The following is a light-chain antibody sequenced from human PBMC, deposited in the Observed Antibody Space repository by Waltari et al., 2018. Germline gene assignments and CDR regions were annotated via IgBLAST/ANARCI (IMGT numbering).Light chain of an antibody. V-gene: IGLV7-46*01. CDR3: LLSYSGARV. Sequence: QAVVTQEPSLTVSPGGTVTLTCVSSNGSFTRGPFPCWFQQKPGQAPRTLIYDTSNKHSWTPARFSGFLLGGKAALTLSGAQPEDEAEYYCLLSYSGARVFGTGTKVTVL. CDR1: NGSFTRGPF. CDR2: DTS. J-gene: IGLJ1*01.